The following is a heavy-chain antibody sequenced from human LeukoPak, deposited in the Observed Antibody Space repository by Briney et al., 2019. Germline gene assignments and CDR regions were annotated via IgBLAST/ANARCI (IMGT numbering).Heavy chain of an antibody. Sequence: PSETLSLTCTVSGDSIRSYYWSWIRQPPGKGLEWIGDIYYSGSTKYNPSLKSRVTISVDTSKNQFSLKLSSVTAADTAVYHCARHPTMNRGVKGNYFDYWGQGTLVTVSS. D-gene: IGHD3-10*01. J-gene: IGHJ4*02. CDR1: GDSIRSYY. CDR2: IYYSGST. V-gene: IGHV4-59*08. CDR3: ARHPTMNRGVKGNYFDY.